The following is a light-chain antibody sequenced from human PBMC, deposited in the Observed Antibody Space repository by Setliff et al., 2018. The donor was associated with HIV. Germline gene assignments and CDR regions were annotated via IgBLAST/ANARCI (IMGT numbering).Light chain of an antibody. V-gene: IGLV2-23*02. J-gene: IGLJ1*01. CDR1: SSNVGKYDL. Sequence: QSVLTQPASVSGSPGQSITISCTGNSSNVGKYDLVSWYRQYPDKAPQLTIYEVTKRPSGISKRFSGSKSGNAASLTISXXQPDDEADYYCSSYAGSTTFDVFGTGTRSPS. CDR3: SSYAGSTTFDV. CDR2: EVT.